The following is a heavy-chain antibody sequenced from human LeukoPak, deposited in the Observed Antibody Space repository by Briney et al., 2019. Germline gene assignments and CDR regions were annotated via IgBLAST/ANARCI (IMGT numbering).Heavy chain of an antibody. Sequence: SETLSLTCTVSGGSISSSSYYWGWIRQPPGKGLEWIGSIYYSGSTYYNPSLKSRVTISVDTSKNQFSLKLSSVTAADTAVYYCARDRNRQQLVRGPFDYWGQGTLVTVSS. V-gene: IGHV4-39*07. CDR3: ARDRNRQQLVRGPFDY. D-gene: IGHD6-13*01. CDR1: GGSISSSSYY. J-gene: IGHJ4*02. CDR2: IYYSGST.